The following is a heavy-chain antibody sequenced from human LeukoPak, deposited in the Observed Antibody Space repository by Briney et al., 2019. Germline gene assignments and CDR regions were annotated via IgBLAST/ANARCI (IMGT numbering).Heavy chain of an antibody. J-gene: IGHJ3*02. V-gene: IGHV4-34*01. CDR2: INHSGST. D-gene: IGHD3-16*02. CDR1: GGSFSGYY. Sequence: SETLSLTCAVYGGSFSGYYWSWLRQPPGKGLEWIGEINHSGSTNYNPSLKSRVTVSVDTSKNQFSLKLSSVTAADTAVYYCARDHVYDYVWGSYHPSYAFDIWGQGTMVTVSS. CDR3: ARDHVYDYVWGSYHPSYAFDI.